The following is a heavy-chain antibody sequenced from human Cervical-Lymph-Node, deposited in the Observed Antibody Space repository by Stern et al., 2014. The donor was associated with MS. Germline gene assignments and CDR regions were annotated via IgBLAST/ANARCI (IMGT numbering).Heavy chain of an antibody. Sequence: VQLEESGGGVVQPGRSLRLSCAASGFTFSNYGMHWVRQAPGKGLEWLAVIWYAGNKKYYADSVKGRFTISRDNSKNTLFLQMSSLTAEDTALYYCARGNWNYEGMGYWGQGTLVTVSS. CDR2: IWYAGNKK. CDR3: ARGNWNYEGMGY. D-gene: IGHD1-7*01. V-gene: IGHV3-33*01. CDR1: GFTFSNYG. J-gene: IGHJ4*02.